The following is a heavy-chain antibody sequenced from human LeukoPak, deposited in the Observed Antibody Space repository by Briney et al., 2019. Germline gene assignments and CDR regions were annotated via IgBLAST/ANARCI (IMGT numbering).Heavy chain of an antibody. CDR2: INPSGGST. J-gene: IGHJ4*02. V-gene: IGHV1-46*01. D-gene: IGHD1-26*01. Sequence: ASVKVSCTASGYTFTSYYIHWVRQAPGQGLEWMGIINPSGGSTNYAQDFQGRVTMTRDTSTSTVYMELSSLRSEDTAVYYCARRELAGSTAYFDYWGQGALATVST. CDR1: GYTFTSYY. CDR3: ARRELAGSTAYFDY.